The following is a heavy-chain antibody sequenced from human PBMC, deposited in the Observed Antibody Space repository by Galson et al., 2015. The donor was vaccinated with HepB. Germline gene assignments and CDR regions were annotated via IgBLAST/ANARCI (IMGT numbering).Heavy chain of an antibody. CDR2: IRGSGGST. Sequence: SLRLSCAASGFTFSTYAMSWVRQAPAKGLEWVSTIRGSGGSTHYVDSVKGRFTISRDNSKNTLYLQMNSLRAEDTAVYYRAKINWIDNYSYHGIDVWGQGTTVTVSS. CDR1: GFTFSTYA. D-gene: IGHD1-1*01. CDR3: AKINWIDNYSYHGIDV. J-gene: IGHJ6*02. V-gene: IGHV3-23*01.